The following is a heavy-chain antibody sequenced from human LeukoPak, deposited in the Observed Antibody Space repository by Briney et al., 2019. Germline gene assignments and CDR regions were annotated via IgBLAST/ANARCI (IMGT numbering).Heavy chain of an antibody. CDR3: ARDRNWGKSVWYFDL. J-gene: IGHJ2*01. CDR2: IWYDGSNK. D-gene: IGHD7-27*01. V-gene: IGHV3-33*01. CDR1: GFTFKNYG. Sequence: PGGSLRLSCAASGFTFKNYGMHWVRQAPGKGLEWVGVIWYDGSNKQYGDSVKGRFTITRDNSKNTLSLQMNGLRAEDTAVYYCARDRNWGKSVWYFDLWGRGTLVTVSS.